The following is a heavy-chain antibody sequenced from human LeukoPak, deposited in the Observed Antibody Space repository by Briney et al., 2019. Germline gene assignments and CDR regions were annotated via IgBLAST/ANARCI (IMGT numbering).Heavy chain of an antibody. CDR1: GFTFSSYW. V-gene: IGHV3-74*01. D-gene: IGHD5-18*01. CDR3: AKDKGYSYGLDY. J-gene: IGHJ4*02. Sequence: GGSLRLYCAASGFTFSSYWMHWVRQAPGKGPVWVSRVDVHGQGTAYADSVKGRFTISRDNAKNSLYLQMNSLRAEDTALYYCAKDKGYSYGLDYWGQGTLVTVSS. CDR2: VDVHGQGT.